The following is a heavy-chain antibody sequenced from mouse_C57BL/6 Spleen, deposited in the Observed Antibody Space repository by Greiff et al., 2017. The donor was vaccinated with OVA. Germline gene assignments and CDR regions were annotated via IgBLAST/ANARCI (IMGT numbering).Heavy chain of an antibody. J-gene: IGHJ2*01. V-gene: IGHV10-1*01. Sequence: EVKLVESGGGLVQPKGSLKLSCAASGFSFNTYAMNWVRQAPGKGLEWVARIRSKSNNYATYYADSVKDRFTISRDDSESMLYLQMNNLKTEDTAMYYCVSDDYDILFDYWGQGTTLTVSS. CDR1: GFSFNTYA. CDR2: IRSKSNNYAT. CDR3: VSDDYDILFDY. D-gene: IGHD2-4*01.